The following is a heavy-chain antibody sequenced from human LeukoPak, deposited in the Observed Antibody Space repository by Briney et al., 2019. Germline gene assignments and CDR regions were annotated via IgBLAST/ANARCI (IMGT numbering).Heavy chain of an antibody. CDR2: ISSSSSYI. V-gene: IGHV3-21*01. CDR1: GFSFSTYT. CDR3: ARDLRSSGYYAFDY. Sequence: PGGSLRLSCAASGFSFSTYTMHWVRQAPGKGLEWVSCISSSSSYIYYADSVKGRFTTSRDNAKNSLYLQMNSLRAEDTAVYYCARDLRSSGYYAFDYWGQGTLVTVSS. D-gene: IGHD3-22*01. J-gene: IGHJ4*02.